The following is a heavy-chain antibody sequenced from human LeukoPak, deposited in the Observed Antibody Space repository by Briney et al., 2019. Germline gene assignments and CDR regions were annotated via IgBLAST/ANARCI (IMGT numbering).Heavy chain of an antibody. V-gene: IGHV4-4*02. CDR2: ILHTGPT. CDR3: VRGGTYYLPY. J-gene: IGHJ4*02. Sequence: LSLTCAVSGVSITDNWWSWVRQPRGKGLEWIGEILHTGPTNFNPSLKSRVTISMDKSKNQLSLRLNSVTAADTAIYYCVRGGTYYLPYWGQGILVTVSS. CDR1: GVSITDNW. D-gene: IGHD1-26*01.